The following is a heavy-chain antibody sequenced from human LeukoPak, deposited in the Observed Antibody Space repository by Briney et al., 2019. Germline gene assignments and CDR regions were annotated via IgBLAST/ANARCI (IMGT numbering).Heavy chain of an antibody. V-gene: IGHV1-2*02. J-gene: IGHJ6*02. D-gene: IGHD5-24*01. CDR1: GYTFTGYY. Sequence: ASVKVSCKASGYTFTGYYMHWVRQAPGQGLEWMGWINPNSGGTNYAQKFQGRVTMTRDTSISTAYMELSRLRSDDTAVYYCARDKDRPRYGNSWNTEAYYHYYGLDLWGQGTTVTVSS. CDR2: INPNSGGT. CDR3: ARDKDRPRYGNSWNTEAYYHYYGLDL.